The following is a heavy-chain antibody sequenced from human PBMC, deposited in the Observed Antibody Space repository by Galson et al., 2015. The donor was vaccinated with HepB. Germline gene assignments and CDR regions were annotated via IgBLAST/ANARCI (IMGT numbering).Heavy chain of an antibody. D-gene: IGHD5-18*01. CDR2: ISYDGSNK. V-gene: IGHV3-30-3*01. Sequence: SLRLSCAASGFTFSSYAMHWVRQAPGKGLEWVAVISYDGSNKYYADSVKGRFTISRDNSKNTLYLQMNSLRAEDTAVYYCARTDVDTAIVHFDYWGQGTLVTVSS. CDR1: GFTFSSYA. J-gene: IGHJ4*02. CDR3: ARTDVDTAIVHFDY.